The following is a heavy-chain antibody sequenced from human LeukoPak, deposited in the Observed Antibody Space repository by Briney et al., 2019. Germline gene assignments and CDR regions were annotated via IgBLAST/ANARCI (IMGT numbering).Heavy chain of an antibody. CDR1: GFTFSSYS. J-gene: IGHJ4*02. CDR2: ISSSSSYI. V-gene: IGHV3-21*01. Sequence: PGGSLRLSCAASGFTFSSYSINWVRQAPGKGLEWVSSISSSSSYIYYADSVKGRFTISRDNAKNSLYLQMNSLRAEDTAVYYRASPAGYSYGFDYWGQGTLVTVSS. D-gene: IGHD5-18*01. CDR3: ASPAGYSYGFDY.